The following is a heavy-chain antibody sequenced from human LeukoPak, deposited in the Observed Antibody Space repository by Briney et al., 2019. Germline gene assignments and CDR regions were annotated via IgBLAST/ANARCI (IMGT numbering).Heavy chain of an antibody. CDR3: GGDHGAY. D-gene: IGHD1-26*01. Sequence: PGGSLRLSXAASGFTFSNYGMHWVRQAPGKGLEWVAVTWYDGNNKYYADSVKGRFTISRDNSKNTLYLQMNSLRAEDTAVYYCGGDHGAYWGQGTLVTVSS. CDR1: GFTFSNYG. J-gene: IGHJ4*02. V-gene: IGHV3-33*01. CDR2: TWYDGNNK.